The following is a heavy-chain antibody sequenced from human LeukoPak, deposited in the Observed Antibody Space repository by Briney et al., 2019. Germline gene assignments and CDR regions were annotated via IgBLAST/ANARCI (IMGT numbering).Heavy chain of an antibody. D-gene: IGHD2-2*01. CDR1: GFTFSSYA. CDR3: ARDWDPDIVVVPAAGLDY. Sequence: GGSLRLSCAASGFTFSSYAMSWVRQAPGKGLEWVSGISGSGGSTYYADSVKGRFTISRDNAKNSLYLQMNSLRAEDTAVYYCARDWDPDIVVVPAAGLDYWGQGTLVTVSS. V-gene: IGHV3-23*01. J-gene: IGHJ4*02. CDR2: ISGSGGST.